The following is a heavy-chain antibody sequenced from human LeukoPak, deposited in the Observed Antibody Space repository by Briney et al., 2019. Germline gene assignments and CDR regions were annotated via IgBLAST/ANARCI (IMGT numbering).Heavy chain of an antibody. J-gene: IGHJ4*02. CDR2: ISYDGSNK. Sequence: GGSLRLSCAASGFTFSSYGMLWVRQAPGKGLEWVAVISYDGSNKYYADSVKGRFTISRDNSKNTVYLQMNSLRAEDTAVYYCAKDAYGSGFDYWGQGTLVTVSS. CDR1: GFTFSSYG. V-gene: IGHV3-30*18. D-gene: IGHD3-10*01. CDR3: AKDAYGSGFDY.